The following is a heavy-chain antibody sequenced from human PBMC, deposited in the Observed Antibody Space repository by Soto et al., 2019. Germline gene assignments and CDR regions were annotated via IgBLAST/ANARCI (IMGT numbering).Heavy chain of an antibody. J-gene: IGHJ4*02. CDR1: GGSISSYY. D-gene: IGHD6-19*01. CDR2: IYYSGST. CDR3: ARSNFDSSGWYSSYYFDY. Sequence: SETLSLTCTVSGGSISSYYWSWIRQPPGKGLEWIGYIYYSGSTNYNPSLKSRVTISVDTSKNQFSLKLSSVTAADTAVYYCARSNFDSSGWYSSYYFDYWGQGTLVTVSS. V-gene: IGHV4-59*01.